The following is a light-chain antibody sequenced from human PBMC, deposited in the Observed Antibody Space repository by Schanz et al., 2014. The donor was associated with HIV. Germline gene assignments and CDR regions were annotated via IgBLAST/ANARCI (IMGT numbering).Light chain of an antibody. Sequence: QSVLTQPASVSGSPGQSITISCTGTRNDVGPYNLVPWYQQHPGKAPQLMIYEVTKRPSGVSDRFSGSKSGDTASLTISGLQAEDEADYYCSSYAASSTYVFGTGTKLTVL. CDR2: EVT. J-gene: IGLJ1*01. CDR1: RNDVGPYNL. CDR3: SSYAASSTYV. V-gene: IGLV2-23*02.